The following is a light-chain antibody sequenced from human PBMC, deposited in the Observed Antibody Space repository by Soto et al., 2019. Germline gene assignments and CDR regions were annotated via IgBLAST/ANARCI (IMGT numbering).Light chain of an antibody. CDR1: SSDVGGYNY. CDR2: EVT. V-gene: IGLV2-8*01. J-gene: IGLJ1*01. CDR3: SSRAGSAPYV. Sequence: QSALTQPPSASGSPGQSVTISCTGTSSDVGGYNYVSWYQQHPGKAPKLMVYEVTKRPSGVPDRFSGSKSGNTASLTVSWLQADDEADYYCSSRAGSAPYVFGTGTKVTVL.